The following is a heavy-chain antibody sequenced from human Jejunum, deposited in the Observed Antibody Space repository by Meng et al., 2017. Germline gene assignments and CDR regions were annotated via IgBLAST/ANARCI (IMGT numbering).Heavy chain of an antibody. D-gene: IGHD1-14*01. Sequence: QLQESGPGPVKPSGTLSLTCTVSGASTTAPFYWTWIRQAPGKGLEWIGEVWPSGATYYNPSLSSRITISIDTSNNQFSLEVAFLTAADTAVYYCARAIRERYFDSWGQGTLVTVSS. V-gene: IGHV4-4*02. CDR3: ARAIRERYFDS. J-gene: IGHJ4*02. CDR1: GASTTAPFY. CDR2: VWPSGAT.